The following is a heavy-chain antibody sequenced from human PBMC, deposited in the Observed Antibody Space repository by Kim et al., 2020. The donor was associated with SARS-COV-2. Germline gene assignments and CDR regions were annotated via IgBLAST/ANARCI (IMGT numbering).Heavy chain of an antibody. CDR1: GFTFGDYA. D-gene: IGHD3-16*01. CDR3: TRDFAGGATPNYYYGMDV. CDR2: IRSKAYGGTT. V-gene: IGHV3-49*03. J-gene: IGHJ6*02. Sequence: GGSLRLSCTASGFTFGDYAMSWFRQAPGKGLEWVGFIRSKAYGGTTEYAASVKGRFTISRDDSKSIAYLQMNSLKTEDTAVYYCTRDFAGGATPNYYYGMDVWGQGTTVTVSS.